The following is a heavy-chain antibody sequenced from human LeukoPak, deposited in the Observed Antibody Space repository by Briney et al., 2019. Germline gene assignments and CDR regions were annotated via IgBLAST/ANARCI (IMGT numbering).Heavy chain of an antibody. J-gene: IGHJ3*02. CDR1: GGPISSYY. CDR2: MYYSGST. CDR3: ARHSGSFGGAYDI. D-gene: IGHD1-26*01. Sequence: PSETLSLTCTVSGGPISSYYWSWIPQPPGKGLEWIGYMYYSGSTSYNPSLKSRVSISIDTSKNQFSLRVTSVTAADTAVYYCARHSGSFGGAYDIWGQGTMVTVSS. V-gene: IGHV4-59*08.